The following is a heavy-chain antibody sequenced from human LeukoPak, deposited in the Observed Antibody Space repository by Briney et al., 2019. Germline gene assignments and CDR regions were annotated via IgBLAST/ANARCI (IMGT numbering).Heavy chain of an antibody. D-gene: IGHD1-26*01. CDR1: GGSFSGYY. CDR3: AAEGPTYRRFDY. J-gene: IGHJ4*02. V-gene: IGHV4-34*01. CDR2: INHSGST. Sequence: PSETLSLTCAVYGGSFSGYYWSWIRQPPGKGLEWIGEINHSGSTNYNPSLKSRVTISVDTSKNQFSLKLSSVTAADTAVYYCAAEGPTYRRFDYWGQGTLVTVSS.